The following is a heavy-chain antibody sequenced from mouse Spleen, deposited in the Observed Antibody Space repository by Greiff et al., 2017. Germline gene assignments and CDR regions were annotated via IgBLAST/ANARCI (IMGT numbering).Heavy chain of an antibody. V-gene: IGHV1-20*01. CDR3: ARSGRRGYYYAMDY. D-gene: IGHD2-12*01. CDR2: INPYNGDT. CDR1: GYSFTGYF. J-gene: IGHJ4*01. Sequence: VQLKQSGPELVKPGDSVKISCKASGYSFTGYFMNWVMQSHGKSLEWIGRINPYNGDTFYNQKFKGKATLTVDKSSSTAHMELRSLTSEDSAVYYCARSGRRGYYYAMDYWGQGTSVTVSS.